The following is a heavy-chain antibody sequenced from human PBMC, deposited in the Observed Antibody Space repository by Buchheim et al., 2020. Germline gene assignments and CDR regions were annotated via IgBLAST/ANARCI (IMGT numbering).Heavy chain of an antibody. D-gene: IGHD7-27*01. Sequence: EVQLVESGGGLVQPGGSLRLSCAVSGFSLNNHWMTWVRQAPGKGLQWVANINQDGTGKYYVDAVKGRFTISRDGAKNSLYLQMNSLRVEETAMYYCASWAGRDYWGQGTL. CDR2: INQDGTGK. CDR3: ASWAGRDY. V-gene: IGHV3-7*01. J-gene: IGHJ4*02. CDR1: GFSLNNHW.